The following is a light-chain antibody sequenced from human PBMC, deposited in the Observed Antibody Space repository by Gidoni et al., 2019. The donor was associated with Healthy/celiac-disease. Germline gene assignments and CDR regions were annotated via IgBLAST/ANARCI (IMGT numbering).Light chain of an antibody. Sequence: DIQLTQSPSFLSASVGDRVTITCRASKGISSYLSWYPQKPGKAPKLLIYAASTLQSGVPSRFSGSGSGTEFTLTISSLQPEDFATYYCQQLNSYPRTFGQGTKVEIK. J-gene: IGKJ1*01. V-gene: IGKV1-9*01. CDR3: QQLNSYPRT. CDR2: AAS. CDR1: KGISSY.